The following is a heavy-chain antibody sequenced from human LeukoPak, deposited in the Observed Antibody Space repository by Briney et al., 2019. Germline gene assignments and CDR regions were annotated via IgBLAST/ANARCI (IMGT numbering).Heavy chain of an antibody. CDR1: GFSFSSYW. CDR2: INTDGTTT. D-gene: IGHD1-7*01. J-gene: IGHJ4*02. Sequence: GGSLRLSCAASGFSFSSYWMHWVRQAPGTGLVWVSRINTDGTTTNYADSVKGRFTISRDNAKNTVYLQMNSLRAEDTAVYYCARVRWASTGTTPHDYWGQGTLVTVSS. V-gene: IGHV3-74*01. CDR3: ARVRWASTGTTPHDY.